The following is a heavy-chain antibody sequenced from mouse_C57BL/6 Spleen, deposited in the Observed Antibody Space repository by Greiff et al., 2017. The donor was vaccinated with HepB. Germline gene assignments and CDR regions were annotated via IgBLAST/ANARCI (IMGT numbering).Heavy chain of an antibody. V-gene: IGHV3-6*01. D-gene: IGHD1-1*01. Sequence: EVQLQESGPGLVKPSQSLSLTCSVTGYSITSGYYWNWIPQFPGNKLEWMGYISYDGSNNYNPSLKNRISITRDTSKNQFFLKLNSVTTEDTATYYCARSHYYGSSYFDYWGQGTTLTVSS. CDR1: GYSITSGYY. CDR3: ARSHYYGSSYFDY. J-gene: IGHJ2*01. CDR2: ISYDGSN.